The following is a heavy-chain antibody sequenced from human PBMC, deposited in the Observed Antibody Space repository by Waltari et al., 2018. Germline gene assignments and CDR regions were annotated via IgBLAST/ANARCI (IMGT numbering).Heavy chain of an antibody. CDR1: NVSISSGACY. V-gene: IGHV4-39*01. CDR3: ARALCTTSTCLFVSGFDP. J-gene: IGHJ5*02. CDR2: VYYSGRA. Sequence: QVHLQESGPGLVQPSEPLSLTCTVSNVSISSGACYWGWIRQPPGKGREGIGHVYYSGRASSSPSLEGRVAISIDTSKNQFSLHLTSVTAADTGVYYCARALCTTSTCLFVSGFDPWGQGILVTVST.